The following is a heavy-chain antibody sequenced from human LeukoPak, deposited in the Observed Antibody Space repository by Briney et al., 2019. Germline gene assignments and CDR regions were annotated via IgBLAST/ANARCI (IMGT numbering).Heavy chain of an antibody. V-gene: IGHV3-23*01. Sequence: GGSLRLSCAASGFAFSSYAMSWVRQAPGKGLEWVSAISGSGGSTYYADSVKGRFTISRDNSKNTLYLQMNSLRAEDTAVYYCAKVFTDPLYYFDYWGQGTLVTVSS. CDR1: GFAFSSYA. D-gene: IGHD3-16*01. CDR2: ISGSGGST. CDR3: AKVFTDPLYYFDY. J-gene: IGHJ4*02.